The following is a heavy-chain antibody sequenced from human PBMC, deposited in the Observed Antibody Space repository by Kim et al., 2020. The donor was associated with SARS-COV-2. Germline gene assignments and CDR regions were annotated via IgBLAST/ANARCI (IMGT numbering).Heavy chain of an antibody. J-gene: IGHJ5*02. D-gene: IGHD2-21*01. Sequence: LKRRVTMSVDTSKNQFSLKLSSVTAADTAVYYCARDKGRAYEGKNWFDPWGQGTLVTVSS. V-gene: IGHV4-4*06. CDR3: ARDKGRAYEGKNWFDP.